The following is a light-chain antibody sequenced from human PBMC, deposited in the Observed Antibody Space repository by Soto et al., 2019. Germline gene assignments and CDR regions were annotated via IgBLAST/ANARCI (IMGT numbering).Light chain of an antibody. CDR3: AAWDDSLNGYWV. CDR1: SSNIGRNT. CDR2: SND. J-gene: IGLJ3*02. Sequence: QPVLTQPPSASGTPGQRVTISCSGSSSNIGRNTVNWYRQLPGTAPKLLIYSNDQRPSGVPDRYSGSKSGTSASLAISGLQSEDEADYYCAAWDDSLNGYWVFGGGTKVTVL. V-gene: IGLV1-44*01.